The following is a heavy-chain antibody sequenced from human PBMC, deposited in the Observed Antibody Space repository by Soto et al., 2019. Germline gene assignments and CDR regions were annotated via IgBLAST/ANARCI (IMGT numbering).Heavy chain of an antibody. CDR2: IYSGGNT. J-gene: IGHJ5*01. CDR1: GLSVSTNY. Sequence: GGSLTLSCVVCGLSVSTNYMSWVRQAPGKALEVGAFIYSGGNTYYADSRKGRFTISRDNAKNTVYLQRNSLRAADTAVYYCAPYDWFEFCGQGTLVTVSS. V-gene: IGHV3-53*01. D-gene: IGHD2-2*01. CDR3: APYDWFEF.